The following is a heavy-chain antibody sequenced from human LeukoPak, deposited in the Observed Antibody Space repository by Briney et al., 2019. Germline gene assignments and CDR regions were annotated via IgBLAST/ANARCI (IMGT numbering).Heavy chain of an antibody. CDR1: GFTFDIYE. D-gene: IGHD4-11*01. Sequence: GGSLRLSCAASGFTFDIYEMNWVRQVPGKGLEWISYISSDRNVIYYADSVKGRFTISRDNAKYSLYLQMNSLRAEDTAVYYCAGSKYPEPQDLNFWGQGTLVAVSS. CDR3: AGSKYPEPQDLNF. V-gene: IGHV3-48*03. J-gene: IGHJ4*02. CDR2: ISSDRNVI.